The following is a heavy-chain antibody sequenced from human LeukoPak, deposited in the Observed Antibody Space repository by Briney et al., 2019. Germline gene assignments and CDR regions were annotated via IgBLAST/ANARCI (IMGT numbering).Heavy chain of an antibody. CDR2: IYTSGST. Sequence: SETLSLTCTVSGGSISSYYWSWIRQPAGKGLEWIGRIYTSGSTNYNPSLKSRVTMSVDTSKNQFSLKLSSVSAADTAVYYCARASRGLSYPYYYYMDVWGKGTTVTVSS. D-gene: IGHD3-3*01. CDR3: ARASRGLSYPYYYYMDV. CDR1: GGSISSYY. J-gene: IGHJ6*03. V-gene: IGHV4-4*07.